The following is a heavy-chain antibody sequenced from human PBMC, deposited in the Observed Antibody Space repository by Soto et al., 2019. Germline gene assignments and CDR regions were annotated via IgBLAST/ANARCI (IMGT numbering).Heavy chain of an antibody. V-gene: IGHV3-30*18. D-gene: IGHD3-16*01. CDR1: GFTFSSYG. CDR3: AKGLRNYVSLVDY. CDR2: ISYDGSNK. Sequence: QVQLVESGGGVVQPGRSLRLSCAASGFTFSSYGMHWVRQAPGKGPEWVAVISYDGSNKYYADSVKGRFTISRDNSKNTLYLQMNSLRAEDTAVYYCAKGLRNYVSLVDYWGQGTLVTVSS. J-gene: IGHJ4*02.